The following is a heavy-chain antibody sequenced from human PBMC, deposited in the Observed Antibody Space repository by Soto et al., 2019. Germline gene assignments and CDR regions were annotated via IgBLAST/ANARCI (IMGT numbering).Heavy chain of an antibody. CDR1: GYTFTGYY. D-gene: IGHD3-22*01. Sequence: ASVKVSCKASGYTFTGYYMHWVRQAPGQGLEWMGWINPNSGGTNYAQKFQGWVTISVDTSKNQFSLKLSSVTAADTAVYYCARDRRYYAIFDYWGQGTLVTVSS. CDR2: INPNSGGT. CDR3: ARDRRYYAIFDY. V-gene: IGHV1-2*04. J-gene: IGHJ4*02.